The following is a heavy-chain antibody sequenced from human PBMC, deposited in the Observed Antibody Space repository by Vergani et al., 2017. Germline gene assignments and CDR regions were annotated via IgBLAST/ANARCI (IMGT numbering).Heavy chain of an antibody. Sequence: QVQLVQSGAEVKKPGSSVKVSCKASGGTFSSYAISWVRQAPGQGLEWMGGIIPIFGTANYAQKVQGRVTITADESTSTAYMELSSLRSEDTAVYYCARDSRHYDILTGYYSWPRGDAFDIWGQGTMVTVSS. V-gene: IGHV1-69*01. CDR3: ARDSRHYDILTGYYSWPRGDAFDI. CDR1: GGTFSSYA. D-gene: IGHD3-9*01. J-gene: IGHJ3*02. CDR2: IIPIFGTA.